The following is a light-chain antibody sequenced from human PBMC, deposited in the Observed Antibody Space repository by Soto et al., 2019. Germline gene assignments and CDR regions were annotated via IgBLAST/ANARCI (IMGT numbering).Light chain of an antibody. J-gene: IGKJ5*01. V-gene: IGKV3D-11*03. CDR2: GAS. CDR1: QGGSSN. CDR3: QQYTGPPTT. Sequence: EIVLTQSPATLSFSSGESATLSCRASQGGSSNLAWYQQKPGQAPRLLIYGASTRATGIPARFSGSGSGTEFTLTITRLEPEDSAVYFCQQYTGPPTTFGQGTRLEI.